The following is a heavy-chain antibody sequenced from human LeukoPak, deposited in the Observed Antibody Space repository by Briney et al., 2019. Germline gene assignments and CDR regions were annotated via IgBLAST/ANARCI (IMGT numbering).Heavy chain of an antibody. CDR3: ASLNLAAAATFDY. Sequence: PSQTLSLTCTVSGGSISSGDYYWSWIRQPPGKGLEWIGYIYYSGSTYYHPSLKSRVTISVATSKNQFSLKLSSVTAADTAVYYCASLNLAAAATFDYWGQGTLVTVSS. CDR1: GGSISSGDYY. D-gene: IGHD6-13*01. J-gene: IGHJ4*02. CDR2: IYYSGST. V-gene: IGHV4-30-4*01.